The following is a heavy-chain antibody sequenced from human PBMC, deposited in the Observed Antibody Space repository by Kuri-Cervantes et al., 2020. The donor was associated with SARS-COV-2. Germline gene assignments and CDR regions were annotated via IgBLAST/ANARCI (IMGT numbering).Heavy chain of an antibody. J-gene: IGHJ4*02. CDR3: ARDGLLRFLEWLFMYYFDY. Sequence: GESLKISCAASGFTFSSYSMNWVRQAPGKGLEWVAYISKGSDTKYYADSVKGRFTISRDNSKNTLYLQMNSLRAEDTAVYYCARDGLLRFLEWLFMYYFDYWGQGTLVTVSS. D-gene: IGHD3-3*01. CDR2: ISKGSDTK. V-gene: IGHV3-48*01. CDR1: GFTFSSYS.